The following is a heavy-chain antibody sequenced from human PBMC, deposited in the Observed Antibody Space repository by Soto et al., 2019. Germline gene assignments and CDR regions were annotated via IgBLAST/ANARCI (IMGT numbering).Heavy chain of an antibody. V-gene: IGHV2-5*02. J-gene: IGHJ4*02. D-gene: IGHD2-2*01. Sequence: QITLKESGPTLVKPTQTLTLTCTFSGFSLSTTAEGVGWIRQPPGKALEWLALIYWDDDERYSPSLKSRLTITKVTSKNQVVLTMTNVDPVDTATYYCAHGSCSSADCYPNPYLDYWGQGILVTVSS. CDR3: AHGSCSSADCYPNPYLDY. CDR2: IYWDDDE. CDR1: GFSLSTTAEG.